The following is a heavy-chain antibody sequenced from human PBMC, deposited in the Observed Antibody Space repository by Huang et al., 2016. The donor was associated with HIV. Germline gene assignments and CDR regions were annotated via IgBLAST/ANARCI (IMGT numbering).Heavy chain of an antibody. J-gene: IGHJ4*02. CDR3: ARLPGSITMIRGVITDPY. Sequence: QLQLQESGPGLVKPSETLSLTCTVSGGSIRSDNYYWGWIRQPPGKGLEWLESIYYRGSTYYNPSLKRRVTITVDTSKNHFSLRMRSVTAADTAVYYCARLPGSITMIRGVITDPYWGQGTLVTVSS. V-gene: IGHV4-39*02. CDR2: IYYRGST. D-gene: IGHD3-10*01. CDR1: GGSIRSDNYY.